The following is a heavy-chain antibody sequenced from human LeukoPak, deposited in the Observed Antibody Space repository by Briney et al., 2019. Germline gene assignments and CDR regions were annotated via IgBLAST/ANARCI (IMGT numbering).Heavy chain of an antibody. D-gene: IGHD3-22*01. J-gene: IGHJ6*02. CDR1: GFTFSSYA. CDR3: AREHDSCGYHYYYYYYGLDV. V-gene: IGHV3-30-3*01. Sequence: GGSLRLSCAASGFTFSSYAMHWVRQAPGKGLEWVAVISYDGSNKYYADSVKGRFTISRDNSKNTLYLQMNSLRAEDTAVYYCAREHDSCGYHYYYYYYGLDVWGQGTTVTVSS. CDR2: ISYDGSNK.